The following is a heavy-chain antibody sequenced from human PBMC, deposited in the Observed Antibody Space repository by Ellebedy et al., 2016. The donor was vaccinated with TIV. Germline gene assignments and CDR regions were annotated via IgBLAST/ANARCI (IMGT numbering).Heavy chain of an antibody. J-gene: IGHJ4*02. V-gene: IGHV1-18*01. CDR3: AAEVGNYDSSGYSY. Sequence: ASVKVSCXASGYTFTSDGISWVRQAPGQGLEWMGWISAYNGNTNYAQKLQGRVTMTTDTSTSTAYMELRSLRSDDTAVYYCAAEVGNYDSSGYSYWGQGTLVTVSS. D-gene: IGHD3-22*01. CDR2: ISAYNGNT. CDR1: GYTFTSDG.